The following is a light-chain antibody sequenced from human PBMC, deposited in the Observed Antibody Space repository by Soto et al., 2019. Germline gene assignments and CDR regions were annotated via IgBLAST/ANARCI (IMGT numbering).Light chain of an antibody. Sequence: DIPLTQSPSFLSASVGDRVTITCRASQGISSFLAWYQQKPGKVPKVLIYAASTLQSGVPSRFSGSGSGTEFTLTISSLQPEDFATYYCQQFISYPYTFGQGTKLEIK. J-gene: IGKJ2*01. CDR1: QGISSF. CDR2: AAS. V-gene: IGKV1-9*01. CDR3: QQFISYPYT.